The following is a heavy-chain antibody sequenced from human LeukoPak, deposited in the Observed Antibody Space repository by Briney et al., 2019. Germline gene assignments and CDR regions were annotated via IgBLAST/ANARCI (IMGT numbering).Heavy chain of an antibody. CDR1: GFTFSSYT. D-gene: IGHD4-17*01. CDR3: ARAPFGDYGDYYFDY. J-gene: IGHJ4*02. V-gene: IGHV3-21*01. CDR2: ISSSSTYI. Sequence: GGSLRLSCAASGFTFSSYTMNWVRQAPGKGLEWVSSISSSSTYINYADSVKGRFTISRDNAKNSLYLQMNSLRAEDTAVYYCARAPFGDYGDYYFDYWGQGTLVTVSS.